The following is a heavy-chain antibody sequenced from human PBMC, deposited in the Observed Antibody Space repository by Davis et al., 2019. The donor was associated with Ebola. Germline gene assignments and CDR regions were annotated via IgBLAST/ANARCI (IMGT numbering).Heavy chain of an antibody. D-gene: IGHD2-15*01. Sequence: ASVKVSCKASGYTFTGNYMHWVRQAPGQGLEWMGIINPGGGKASYAQKFQGRISMTRDTSTSTMYLEMNNLRYEDTAVYYCARVDCSGGSCFPDYWGQGTLVTVSS. CDR3: ARVDCSGGSCFPDY. CDR1: GYTFTGNY. V-gene: IGHV1-46*01. J-gene: IGHJ4*02. CDR2: INPGGGKA.